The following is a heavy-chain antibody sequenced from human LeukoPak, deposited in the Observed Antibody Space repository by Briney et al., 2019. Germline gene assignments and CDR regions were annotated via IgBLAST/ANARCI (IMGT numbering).Heavy chain of an antibody. Sequence: SETLSLTCTVSGGSSSSSSYYWGWLRQPPGKGLEWIGSIYYSGSTYYNPSLKSRVTISVDPSKNQFSLKLSSVTAADTAVYYCARGRTSYYYYGMDVWGQGTTVTVSS. CDR1: GGSSSSSSYY. J-gene: IGHJ6*02. D-gene: IGHD1-14*01. CDR2: IYYSGST. V-gene: IGHV4-39*01. CDR3: ARGRTSYYYYGMDV.